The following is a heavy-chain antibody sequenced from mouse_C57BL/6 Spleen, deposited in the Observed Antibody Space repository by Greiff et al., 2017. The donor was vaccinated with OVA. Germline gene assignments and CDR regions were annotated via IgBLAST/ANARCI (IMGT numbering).Heavy chain of an antibody. V-gene: IGHV1-15*01. CDR2: IDPETGGT. D-gene: IGHD2-4*01. Sequence: QVQLKQSGAELVRPGASVTLSCKASGYTFTDYEMHWVKQTPVHGLEWIGAIDPETGGTAYNQKFKGKAILTADKSSSTAYMELRSLTSEDSAVYYCTRSDYDYGLDYWGQGTTLTVSS. CDR3: TRSDYDYGLDY. CDR1: GYTFTDYE. J-gene: IGHJ2*01.